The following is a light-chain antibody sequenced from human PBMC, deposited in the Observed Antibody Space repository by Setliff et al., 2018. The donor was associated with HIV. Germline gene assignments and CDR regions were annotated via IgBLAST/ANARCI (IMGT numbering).Light chain of an antibody. Sequence: QSALTQPRSVSGSPGQSITISCTGSSSDFGVYDYVSWYHQQPGRAPKLIIYDVSKRPPGVPERFSGSKSGNTASLTISGLQAEDEAAYYCSSYTGSSTLEVFGTGTRSPS. CDR3: SSYTGSSTLEV. CDR1: SSDFGVYDY. J-gene: IGLJ1*01. CDR2: DVS. V-gene: IGLV2-11*01.